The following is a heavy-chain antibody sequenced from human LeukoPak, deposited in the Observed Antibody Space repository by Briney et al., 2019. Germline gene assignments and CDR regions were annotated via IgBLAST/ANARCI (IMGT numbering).Heavy chain of an antibody. CDR3: ARDTRTFDY. CDR2: INQDGSEK. D-gene: IGHD1-26*01. V-gene: IGHV3-7*01. CDR1: GFTFSSYG. Sequence: GGSLRLSCAASGFTFSSYGMHWVRQAPGKGLEWVANINQDGSEKYYVDSVKDRFTISRDNAKNSLFLQVNSLRAEDTAVYYCARDTRTFDYWGQGTLVTVSS. J-gene: IGHJ4*02.